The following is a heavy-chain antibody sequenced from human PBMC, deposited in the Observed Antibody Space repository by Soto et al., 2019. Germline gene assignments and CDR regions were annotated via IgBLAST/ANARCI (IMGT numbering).Heavy chain of an antibody. CDR1: GGNLSKSS. V-gene: IGHV1-69*12. D-gene: IGHD1-1*01. Sequence: QVQLVQSGAEVKKPGSSVKVSCKASGGNLSKSSITWVRQAPGQGLEWMGGIIPFFGTPNYAQKFQGRVTVIADESTNTAYMELSSLRSEDTAKYYCASKYNWNVWGQGTLVTVSS. CDR2: IIPFFGTP. CDR3: ASKYNWNV. J-gene: IGHJ4*02.